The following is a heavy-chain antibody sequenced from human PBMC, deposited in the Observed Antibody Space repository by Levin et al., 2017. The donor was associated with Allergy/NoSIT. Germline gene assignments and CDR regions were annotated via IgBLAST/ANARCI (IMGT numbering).Heavy chain of an antibody. Sequence: SETLSLTCSVSGGSISSRNYYWAWIRQPPGKGLEWIGSIDYTGTTYYNPSLNSRLSISVDTSKNQFSLNLISVTAADTAVYFCARERGVRNKVTGWFDPWGQGTLVAVSS. CDR2: IDYTGTT. V-gene: IGHV4-39*07. D-gene: IGHD3-10*01. CDR1: GGSISSRNYY. J-gene: IGHJ5*01. CDR3: ARERGVRNKVTGWFDP.